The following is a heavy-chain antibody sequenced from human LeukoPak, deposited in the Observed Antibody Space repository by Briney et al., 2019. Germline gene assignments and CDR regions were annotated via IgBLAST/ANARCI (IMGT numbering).Heavy chain of an antibody. CDR3: ARTGSSGSFSDF. CDR1: TGSLSTYW. J-gene: IGHJ4*02. D-gene: IGHD3-10*01. Sequence: SETLSLTCSVSTGSLSTYWWSWIRQSPGKGLEWIGFIHYTGGTIYNPYLKSRVTLSVDVSKSQFSLSLTSATTADTAVYYCARTGSSGSFSDFWGQGTLVTVSS. V-gene: IGHV4-59*12. CDR2: IHYTGGT.